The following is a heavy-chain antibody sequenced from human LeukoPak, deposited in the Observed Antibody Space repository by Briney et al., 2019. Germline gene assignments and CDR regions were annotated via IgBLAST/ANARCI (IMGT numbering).Heavy chain of an antibody. CDR1: GGSISSMSYY. J-gene: IGHJ2*01. Sequence: SETLSLSCTVAGGSISSMSYYWGWIRQPPGKGLEWIGSIYYSESTYYNPSLRSRVTFSVDTSKNQFSLKVTSVTAAGTAVYYCARQIYASGSRWYFDLWGRGTLVTVSS. CDR3: ARQIYASGSRWYFDL. V-gene: IGHV4-39*01. D-gene: IGHD3-10*01. CDR2: IYYSEST.